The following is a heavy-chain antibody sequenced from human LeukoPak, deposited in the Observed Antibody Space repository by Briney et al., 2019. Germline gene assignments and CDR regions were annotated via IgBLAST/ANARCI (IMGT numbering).Heavy chain of an antibody. CDR1: GSSISSGSYY. Sequence: PSETLSLTCTVSGSSISSGSYYWSWIRQPAGKGLEWIGRIYTSGSTNYNPSLKSRVTISVDTSKNQFSLKLSSVTAADTAVYYCARGGLAEGEPAANNAFNIWGQGTMVTVSS. CDR3: ARGGLAEGEPAANNAFNI. J-gene: IGHJ3*02. V-gene: IGHV4-61*02. CDR2: IYTSGST. D-gene: IGHD2-2*01.